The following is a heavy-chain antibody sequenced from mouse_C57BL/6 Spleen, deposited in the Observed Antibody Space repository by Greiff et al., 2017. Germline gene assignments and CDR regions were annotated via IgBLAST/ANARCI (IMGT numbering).Heavy chain of an antibody. CDR2: IDPENGDT. Sequence: VQLQQSGAELVRPGASVKLSCTASGFNIKDDYMHWVKQRPEQGLEWIGWIDPENGDTEYASKFQGKATITADTSSNTAYLQLSSLTSEVTAVEYCTRDYDGGGYAMDYWGQGTSVTVSS. CDR1: GFNIKDDY. J-gene: IGHJ4*01. D-gene: IGHD2-4*01. CDR3: TRDYDGGGYAMDY. V-gene: IGHV14-4*01.